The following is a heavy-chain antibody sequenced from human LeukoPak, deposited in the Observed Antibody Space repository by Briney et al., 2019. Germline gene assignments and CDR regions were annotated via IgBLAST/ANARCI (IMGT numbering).Heavy chain of an antibody. V-gene: IGHV4-34*01. CDR2: INHSGST. CDR1: GGSFSGYY. J-gene: IGHJ3*02. Sequence: SETLSLTCAVYGGSFSGYYWSWIRQPPGKGLEWIGEINHSGSTNYNPSLKSRVTISVDTSKNQFSLKLSSVTAADTAVYYCARGSSSWYSPPDAFDIWGQGTMVTVPS. D-gene: IGHD6-13*01. CDR3: ARGSSSWYSPPDAFDI.